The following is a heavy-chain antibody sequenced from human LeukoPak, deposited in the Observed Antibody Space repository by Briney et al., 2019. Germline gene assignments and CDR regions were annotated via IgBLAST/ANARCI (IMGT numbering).Heavy chain of an antibody. CDR2: ISSSSYI. CDR1: GFTFSGYS. D-gene: IGHD6-13*01. V-gene: IGHV3-21*01. Sequence: GGSLRLSCAASGFTFSGYSMTWVRQAPGKGLEWVSSISSSSYIYYGDSVKGRFTISRDNAKNSLYLQLNSLRAEDTAVYYCASGSIVAYYFDYWGQGTLVTVSS. J-gene: IGHJ4*02. CDR3: ASGSIVAYYFDY.